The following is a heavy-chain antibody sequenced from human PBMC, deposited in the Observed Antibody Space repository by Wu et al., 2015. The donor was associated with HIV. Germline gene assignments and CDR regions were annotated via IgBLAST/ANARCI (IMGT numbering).Heavy chain of an antibody. D-gene: IGHD6-13*01. J-gene: IGHJ2*01. CDR1: GYTFTDYN. Sequence: SGAEVKKPGASVKVSCKASGYTFTDYNMHWVRQAPGQGLELMGWVNPKTGGTNYAQKFQGRVTMTREKSINTSCLELRNLRSDDTAVYFCAKVGSGSSWSVPEGTDWYFDLWGRGTLVTVSS. CDR2: VNPKTGGT. V-gene: IGHV1-2*02. CDR3: AKVGSGSSWSVPEGTDWYFDL.